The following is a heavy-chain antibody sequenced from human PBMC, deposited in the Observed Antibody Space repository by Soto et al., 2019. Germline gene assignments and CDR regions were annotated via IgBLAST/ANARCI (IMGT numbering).Heavy chain of an antibody. D-gene: IGHD2-15*01. CDR3: ARSVCSGGSCGAFDY. J-gene: IGHJ4*02. CDR1: GGSIISSSYY. Sequence: SETLSLTCTFSGGSIISSSYYLGWIRQHPGKGLEWIGNIYYSGSTNYNPSLKSRVTISVDTSKNQFSLKLSSVTAADTAVYYCARSVCSGGSCGAFDYWGQGTLVTVSS. V-gene: IGHV4-31*03. CDR2: IYYSGST.